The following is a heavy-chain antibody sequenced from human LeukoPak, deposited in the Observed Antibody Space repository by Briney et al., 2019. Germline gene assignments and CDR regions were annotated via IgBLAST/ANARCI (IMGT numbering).Heavy chain of an antibody. D-gene: IGHD3-3*01. J-gene: IGHJ6*03. Sequence: GGSLRLSCAASGFTFSSYAMSWVRQAPGKGLEWVSVIYSCGSTHYADSVKGRFTISRDNSKNTLYLQMNSLRAEDTAVYYCARAQSGYYCSGNYNMDVWGKGTTVTVSS. CDR2: IYSCGST. V-gene: IGHV3-66*01. CDR1: GFTFSSYA. CDR3: ARAQSGYYCSGNYNMDV.